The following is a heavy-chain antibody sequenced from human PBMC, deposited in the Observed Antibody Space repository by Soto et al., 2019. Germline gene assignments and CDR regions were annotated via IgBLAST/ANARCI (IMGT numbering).Heavy chain of an antibody. CDR1: GGTFSSYA. Sequence: QVQLVQSGAEVKKPGSSVKVSCKASGGTFSSYAISWVRQAPGQGLEWMGGIIPIFGTANYAQKFQGRVTITADESTSTAYMELSSLRSEDTAVYYCAREEYCTNGVCAYNWCDPWGQGTLVTVSS. CDR2: IIPIFGTA. V-gene: IGHV1-69*12. CDR3: AREEYCTNGVCAYNWCDP. D-gene: IGHD2-8*01. J-gene: IGHJ5*02.